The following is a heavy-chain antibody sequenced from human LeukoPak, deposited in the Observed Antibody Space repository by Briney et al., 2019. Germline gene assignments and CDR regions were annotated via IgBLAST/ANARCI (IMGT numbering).Heavy chain of an antibody. CDR2: IHSSGST. CDR3: ARDSGGRWRDFDL. Sequence: PSETLSLTCTVSGGSISNYYWSWIRQPPGKGLEWIGYIHSSGSTNYNPSLKSRVTISVDTSKNQFSLKLSSVTVADPPRYSCARDSGGRWRDFDLWGRGTLVTVSS. D-gene: IGHD5-24*01. V-gene: IGHV4-59*12. CDR1: GGSISNYY. J-gene: IGHJ2*01.